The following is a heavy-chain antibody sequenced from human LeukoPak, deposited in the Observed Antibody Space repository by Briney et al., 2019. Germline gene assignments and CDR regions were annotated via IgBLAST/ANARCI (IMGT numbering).Heavy chain of an antibody. V-gene: IGHV3-7*01. Sequence: GGSLRLSCAASGFTSSSYWMSWIRQAPGKGLEWVANIKQDGSEKYYVDSVKGRFTISRDNAKNSLYLQMNSLRAEDTAVYYCARDRGSSGWYEFDYWGQGTLVTVSS. CDR1: GFTSSSYW. D-gene: IGHD6-19*01. J-gene: IGHJ4*02. CDR2: IKQDGSEK. CDR3: ARDRGSSGWYEFDY.